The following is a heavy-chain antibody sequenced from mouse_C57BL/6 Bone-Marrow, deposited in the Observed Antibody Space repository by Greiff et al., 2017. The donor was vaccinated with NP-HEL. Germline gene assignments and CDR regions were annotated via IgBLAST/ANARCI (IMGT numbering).Heavy chain of an antibody. CDR2: ISSGGDYI. J-gene: IGHJ4*01. D-gene: IGHD2-4*01. Sequence: EVKLQESGEGLVKPGGSLKLSCAASGFTFSSYAMSWVRQTPEKRLEWVAYISSGGDYIYYADTVKGRFTISRDTARNTLYLQMSSLKSEDTAMYYCTREGFDYDVGGYYAMDYWGQGTSVTVSS. V-gene: IGHV5-9-1*02. CDR1: GFTFSSYA. CDR3: TREGFDYDVGGYYAMDY.